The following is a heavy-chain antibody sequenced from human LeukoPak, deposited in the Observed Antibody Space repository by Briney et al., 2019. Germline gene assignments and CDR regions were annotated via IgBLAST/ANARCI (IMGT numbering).Heavy chain of an antibody. Sequence: GESLKISCKGSGYSFTSYWISWVRQMPGKGLEXXXXIDPSDSYTNYSPSFXGXVTISADKSISTAYLQWSSLKASDTAMYYCAIYDSSGYYFWAFDIWGQGTMVTVSS. V-gene: IGHV5-10-1*01. CDR1: GYSFTSYW. CDR3: AIYDSSGYYFWAFDI. CDR2: IDPSDSYT. J-gene: IGHJ3*02. D-gene: IGHD3-22*01.